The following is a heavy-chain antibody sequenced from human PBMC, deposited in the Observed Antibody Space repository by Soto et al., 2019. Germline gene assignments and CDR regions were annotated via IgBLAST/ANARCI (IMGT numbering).Heavy chain of an antibody. Sequence: EVQLVESGGGLVQPGGSLRLSCAASGFTFSDHWMHWVRQAPGKGLVWVSYTKGDGTSARYADSVKGRFTISSDSAKSTLYLQMNSLRAEDTAVYYCARNGIWSSYAYWGQGALVTVSS. D-gene: IGHD6-13*01. V-gene: IGHV3-74*01. J-gene: IGHJ4*02. CDR3: ARNGIWSSYAY. CDR2: TKGDGTSA. CDR1: GFTFSDHW.